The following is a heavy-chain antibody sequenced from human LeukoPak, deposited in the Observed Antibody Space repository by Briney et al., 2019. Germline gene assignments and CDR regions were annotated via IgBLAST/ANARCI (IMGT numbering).Heavy chain of an antibody. V-gene: IGHV3-21*01. J-gene: IGHJ4*02. CDR2: ISSSSSYI. D-gene: IGHD6-13*01. CDR1: GFTFSSYS. CDR3: ARSGGYSSSWYKY. Sequence: GGSLRLSCAVSGFTFSSYSMNWVRQAPGKGLEWVSSISSSSSYIYYADSVKGRFTISRDNAKNSLYLQMNSLRAEDTAVYYCARSGGYSSSWYKYWGQGTLVTVSS.